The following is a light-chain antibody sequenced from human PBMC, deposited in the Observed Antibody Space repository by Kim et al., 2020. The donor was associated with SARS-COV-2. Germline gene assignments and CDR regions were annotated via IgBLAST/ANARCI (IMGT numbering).Light chain of an antibody. CDR3: SSYTSSGTLV. V-gene: IGLV2-14*03. CDR1: TSDVGFHDY. J-gene: IGLJ1*01. Sequence: QSALTQPASVSGSPGQSITLSCNETTSDVGFHDYVSWYQQYPGNAPKLIIYDVSYRPSGVSPRFSGSRSGNTASLTISGLQAADEADYYCSSYTSSGTLVFGGGTKVTVL. CDR2: DVS.